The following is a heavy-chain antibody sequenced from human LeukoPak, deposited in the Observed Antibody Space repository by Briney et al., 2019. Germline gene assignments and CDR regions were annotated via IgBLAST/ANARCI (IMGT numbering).Heavy chain of an antibody. CDR1: GFTFSSYS. J-gene: IGHJ3*02. CDR2: ISSSSSYI. V-gene: IGHV3-21*01. D-gene: IGHD3-10*01. CDR3: GRESEWFGELPNAFDI. Sequence: GGSLRLSCAASGFTFSSYSMNWVRQAPGKGLEWVSSISSSSSYIYYADSVKGRLTISRDNAKNSLYLQMNSLRAEDTAVYYCGRESEWFGELPNAFDIWGQGTMVTVSS.